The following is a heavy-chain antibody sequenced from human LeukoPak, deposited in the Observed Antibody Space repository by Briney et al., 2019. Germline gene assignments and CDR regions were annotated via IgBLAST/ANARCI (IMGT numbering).Heavy chain of an antibody. CDR1: GYTFTSYD. V-gene: IGHV1-8*01. CDR2: MNPNSGNT. J-gene: IGHJ5*02. Sequence: ASVKVPCKASGYTFTSYDINWVRQATGQGLEWMGWMNPNSGNTGYAQKFQGRVTMTRNTSISTAYMELSSLRSEDTAVYYCARGGFRYNWFDPWGQGTLVTVSS. D-gene: IGHD3-3*01. CDR3: ARGGFRYNWFDP.